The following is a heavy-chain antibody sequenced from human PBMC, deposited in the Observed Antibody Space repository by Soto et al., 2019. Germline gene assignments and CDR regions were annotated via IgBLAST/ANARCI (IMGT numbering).Heavy chain of an antibody. CDR3: ARGYGLHDY. V-gene: IGHV3-7*01. Sequence: PGGSLILSCAASGFTFSSYWMSWVRQAPGKGLEWVANIKQDGSEKYYVDSVKGRFTISRDNAKNSMYVQMNSLRAEDTAVYYCARGYGLHDYWGQGTLVTVSS. CDR1: GFTFSSYW. D-gene: IGHD3-3*01. CDR2: IKQDGSEK. J-gene: IGHJ4*02.